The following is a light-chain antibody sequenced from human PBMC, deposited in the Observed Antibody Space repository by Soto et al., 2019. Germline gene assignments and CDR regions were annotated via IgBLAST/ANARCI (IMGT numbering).Light chain of an antibody. CDR1: SSDIGGYNF. V-gene: IGLV2-8*01. CDR3: CSYGGSRNYV. Sequence: QSALTQPPSASGSPGQSVTISCTGTSSDIGGYNFVSWYRHHPGKAPQLLIYQVSQRPSGVPDRFSGSKSGNTASLTVSGLLAEDEAEYYCCSYGGSRNYVFGTGTKLTFL. J-gene: IGLJ1*01. CDR2: QVS.